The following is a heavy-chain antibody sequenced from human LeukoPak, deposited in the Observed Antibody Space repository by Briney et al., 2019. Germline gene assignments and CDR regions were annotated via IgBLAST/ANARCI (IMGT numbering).Heavy chain of an antibody. Sequence: SETLSLTCTVSGGSISDYYWSWIRQPPGKGLEWIGYIYYSGNTNYNPSLKSRVSISLETSKNQFSLKLTSVTAADTAVYYCARQESYYGSGSIFRPDAFDIWGQGTMVTVSS. V-gene: IGHV4-59*08. D-gene: IGHD3-10*01. J-gene: IGHJ3*02. CDR3: ARQESYYGSGSIFRPDAFDI. CDR2: IYYSGNT. CDR1: GGSISDYY.